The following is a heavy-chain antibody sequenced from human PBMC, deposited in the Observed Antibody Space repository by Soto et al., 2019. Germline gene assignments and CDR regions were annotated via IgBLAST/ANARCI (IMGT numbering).Heavy chain of an antibody. CDR1: GYTFTSYA. Sequence: VQLVQSGAEEKKPGASVKVSCKASGYTFTSYAMHWVRQAPGQRLEWMGWINAGNGNTKYSQKFQGRVTITRDTSASTAYMELSNLRSEDTAVYYCARSIVVVTALDYWGQGTLVTVSS. J-gene: IGHJ4*02. V-gene: IGHV1-3*05. CDR3: ARSIVVVTALDY. CDR2: INAGNGNT. D-gene: IGHD2-21*02.